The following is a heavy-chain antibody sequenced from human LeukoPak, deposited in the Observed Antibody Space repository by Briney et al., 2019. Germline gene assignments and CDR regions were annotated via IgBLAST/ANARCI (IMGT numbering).Heavy chain of an antibody. CDR3: ARDSGSYYNRNDAFDI. D-gene: IGHD3-10*01. V-gene: IGHV1-18*01. CDR2: ISAYNGNT. CDR1: SYTFTTYD. J-gene: IGHJ3*02. Sequence: ASVKVSCKASSYTFTTYDISWVRQAPGQGLEWMGWISAYNGNTNYAQKLQGRVTMTTDTSTSTAYMELRSLRSDDTAVYYCARDSGSYYNRNDAFDIWGQGTMVTVSS.